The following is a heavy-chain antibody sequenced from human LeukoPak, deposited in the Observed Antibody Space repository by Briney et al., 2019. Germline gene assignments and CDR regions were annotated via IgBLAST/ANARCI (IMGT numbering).Heavy chain of an antibody. CDR1: GYTFTSYD. V-gene: IGHV1-8*01. CDR3: ARVSIVVVPAAIYYYYYGMDV. D-gene: IGHD2-2*01. J-gene: IGHJ6*02. CDR2: MNPNSGHT. Sequence: ASVKVSCKASGYTFTSYDINWVRQATGQGLEWMGWMNPNSGHTGYAQKFQGRVAMTRNTSISTAYMELSSLRSEDTAVYYCARVSIVVVPAAIYYYYYGMDVWGQGTTVTVSS.